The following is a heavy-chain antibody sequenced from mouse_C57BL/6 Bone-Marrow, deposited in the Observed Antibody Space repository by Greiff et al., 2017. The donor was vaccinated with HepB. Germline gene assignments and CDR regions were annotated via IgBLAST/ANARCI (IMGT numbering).Heavy chain of an antibody. V-gene: IGHV1-15*01. CDR3: TFYDYDRAY. Sequence: VQRVESGAELVRPGASVTLSCKASGYTFTDYEMHWVKQTPVHGLEWIGAIDPETGGTAYNQKFKGKAILTADKSSSTAYMELRSLTSEDSAVYYCTFYDYDRAYWGQGTLVTVSA. CDR1: GYTFTDYE. D-gene: IGHD2-4*01. CDR2: IDPETGGT. J-gene: IGHJ3*01.